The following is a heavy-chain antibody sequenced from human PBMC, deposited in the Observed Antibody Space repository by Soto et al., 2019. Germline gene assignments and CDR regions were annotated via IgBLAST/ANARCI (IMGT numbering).Heavy chain of an antibody. CDR3: ARGAWQQPARGCDP. V-gene: IGHV3-48*03. Sequence: PGGSLRLSCAASGFTFSSYEMNWVRQAPAKGLEWGSYISSSGSTIYYADSVKGRFTISRENSKNSLRLPMNSLRAEDTAVYYGARGAWQQPARGCDPWGEGTLVTVS. D-gene: IGHD6-13*01. J-gene: IGHJ5*02. CDR2: ISSSGSTI. CDR1: GFTFSSYE.